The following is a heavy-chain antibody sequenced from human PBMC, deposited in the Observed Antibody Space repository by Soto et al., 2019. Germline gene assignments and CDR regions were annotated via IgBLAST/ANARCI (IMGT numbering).Heavy chain of an antibody. CDR3: ARGADTFDF. CDR1: GYSFTSYW. CDR2: IYPGDSDT. Sequence: KISCKGSGYSFTSYWIGWVRQTPGKGLEWMGIIYPGDSDTRYSPSFQGQVTMSADKSISTVYLQWSSLKASDSAMYYCARGADTFDFWGQGTMVTVSS. J-gene: IGHJ3*01. V-gene: IGHV5-51*01.